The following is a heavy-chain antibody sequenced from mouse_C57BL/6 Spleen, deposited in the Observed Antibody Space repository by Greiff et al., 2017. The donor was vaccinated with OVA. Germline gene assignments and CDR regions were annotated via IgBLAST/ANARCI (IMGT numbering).Heavy chain of an antibody. CDR1: GYAFSSSW. D-gene: IGHD1-1*01. Sequence: QVQLQQSGPELVKPGASVKISCKASGYAFSSSWMNWVKQRPGKGLEWIGRIYPGDGDTNYNGKFKGKATLTADKSSSTAYMQLSSLTSEDSAVYFCARWGTTVVATTHWYFDVWGTGTTVTVSS. CDR2: IYPGDGDT. V-gene: IGHV1-82*01. CDR3: ARWGTTVVATTHWYFDV. J-gene: IGHJ1*03.